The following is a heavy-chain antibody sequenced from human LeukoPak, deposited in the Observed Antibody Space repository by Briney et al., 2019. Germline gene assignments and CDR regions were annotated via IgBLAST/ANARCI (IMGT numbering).Heavy chain of an antibody. Sequence: GGSLRLSCAASGFTFNNYAMTWVRQAPGKGLEWVASVSGSGVSTYYADSVKGRFTISRDNSRNTLYLQMNSLRAEDTAAYYCTKDHGSYGSGSLLFDYWGQGTLVTVSS. CDR1: GFTFNNYA. CDR2: VSGSGVST. V-gene: IGHV3-23*01. D-gene: IGHD3-10*01. CDR3: TKDHGSYGSGSLLFDY. J-gene: IGHJ4*02.